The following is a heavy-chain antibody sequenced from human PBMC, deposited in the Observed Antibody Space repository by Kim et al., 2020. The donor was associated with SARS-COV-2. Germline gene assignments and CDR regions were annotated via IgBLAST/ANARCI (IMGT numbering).Heavy chain of an antibody. CDR2: IYYSGST. J-gene: IGHJ5*02. CDR3: ARQGIAAAGQYNWFDP. Sequence: ETLSLTCTVSGGSISSSSYYWGWIRQPPGKGLEWIGSIYYSGSTYYNPSLKSRVTISVDTSKNQFSLKLSSVTAADTAVYYCARQGIAAAGQYNWFDPWGQGTLVTVSS. V-gene: IGHV4-39*01. D-gene: IGHD6-13*01. CDR1: GGSISSSSYY.